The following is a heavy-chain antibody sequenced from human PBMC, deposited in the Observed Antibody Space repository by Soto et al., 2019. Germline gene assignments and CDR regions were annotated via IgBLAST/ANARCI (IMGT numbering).Heavy chain of an antibody. CDR2: IYWDDDK. CDR3: AHGRQLRDDFDY. V-gene: IGHV2-5*02. D-gene: IGHD6-6*01. Sequence: QITLKESGPTLVKPTQTLTLTCTFSGFSLSTSGVGVGWIRQPPGKALEWLALIYWDDDKRYSPSLKSRLTIPKDTSKNQVVLTMTNMDPVDTATYYCAHGRQLRDDFDYWGQGTLVTVSS. J-gene: IGHJ4*02. CDR1: GFSLSTSGVG.